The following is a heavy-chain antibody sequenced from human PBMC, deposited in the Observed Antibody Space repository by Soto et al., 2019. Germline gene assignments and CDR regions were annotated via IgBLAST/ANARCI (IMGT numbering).Heavy chain of an antibody. V-gene: IGHV4-59*01. J-gene: IGHJ4*02. Sequence: SETLSLTCTVSGGSISSYYWSWIRQPPGKGLEWIGYTHYSGSTNYNPSLKSRVTISVDTSKNQFSLKLSSVTAADTAVYDCARDRLPYGPTDYWGKGTLVTVAS. CDR3: ARDRLPYGPTDY. D-gene: IGHD3-10*01. CDR2: THYSGST. CDR1: GGSISSYY.